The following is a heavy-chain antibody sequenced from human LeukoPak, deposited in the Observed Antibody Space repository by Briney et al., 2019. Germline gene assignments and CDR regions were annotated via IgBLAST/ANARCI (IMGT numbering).Heavy chain of an antibody. CDR3: AKDRIYYGDARVTPVREKDIY. V-gene: IGHV3-53*01. CDR1: GFTVSSNY. J-gene: IGHJ4*02. CDR2: IYSGGST. D-gene: IGHD4-17*01. Sequence: PGGSLRLSCAASGFTVSSNYMSWVRQAPGKGLEWVSVIYSGGSTHYADSVKGRFTISRDNSKNTLYLQMNSLRAEDTAVYYCAKDRIYYGDARVTPVREKDIYWGQGTLVTVSS.